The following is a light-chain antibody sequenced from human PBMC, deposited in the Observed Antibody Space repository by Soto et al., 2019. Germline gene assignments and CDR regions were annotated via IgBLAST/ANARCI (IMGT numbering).Light chain of an antibody. CDR3: QQYNIWPQT. V-gene: IGKV3-15*01. CDR2: GAS. CDR1: QNLRSS. Sequence: VMTQSPATLSVSPGERATLSCRASQNLRSSLAWYQQKPGQAPRLLIYGASTRATGIPARFSGSGSGTEFTPTISSLQSEDLDVYFCQQYNIWPQTLAQGTKVDIK. J-gene: IGKJ1*01.